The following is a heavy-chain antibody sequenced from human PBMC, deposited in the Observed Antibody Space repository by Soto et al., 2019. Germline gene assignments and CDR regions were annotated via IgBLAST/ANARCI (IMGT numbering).Heavy chain of an antibody. D-gene: IGHD2-21*01. Sequence: GGSLRLSCAASGFTFSSYVMHWVRQSPGKGLEWVAVISYDGSNKYYADSVKGRFTISRDNSKNTLYLQMNSLRAEDTAVYYCAKEVVPEGYYFDYWGQGTLVTVSS. CDR3: AKEVVPEGYYFDY. V-gene: IGHV3-30*18. CDR2: ISYDGSNK. J-gene: IGHJ4*02. CDR1: GFTFSSYV.